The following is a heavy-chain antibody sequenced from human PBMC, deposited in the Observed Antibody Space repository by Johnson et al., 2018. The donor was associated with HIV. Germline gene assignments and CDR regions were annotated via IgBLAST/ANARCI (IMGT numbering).Heavy chain of an antibody. Sequence: VQLVESGGGVVQPGRSLKLSCAVSGFTFSSYVMTWVRQAPGKGLAWVSAISGSGGRTYYADSVEGRFTISRVNFKNTMYLQMNSLRAEETAVYYCAKCGRANSHYTPGPCDFWGQGTVVTVSS. D-gene: IGHD4-11*01. V-gene: IGHV3-23*04. CDR1: GFTFSSYV. J-gene: IGHJ3*01. CDR2: ISGSGGRT. CDR3: AKCGRANSHYTPGPCDF.